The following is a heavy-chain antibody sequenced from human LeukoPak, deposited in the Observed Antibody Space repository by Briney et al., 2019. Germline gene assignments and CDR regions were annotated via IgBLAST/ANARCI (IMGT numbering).Heavy chain of an antibody. D-gene: IGHD5-12*01. V-gene: IGHV3-23*01. Sequence: GGSLRLSCAASGFTFSDYYMSWIRQAPGKGLEWVSTISGSGGNSFYADSVKGRFTISRDNSKNTLYLQMNSLRAEDTAVYYCANVQVAIYYFDYWGQGTLVTVSS. J-gene: IGHJ4*02. CDR1: GFTFSDYY. CDR3: ANVQVAIYYFDY. CDR2: ISGSGGNS.